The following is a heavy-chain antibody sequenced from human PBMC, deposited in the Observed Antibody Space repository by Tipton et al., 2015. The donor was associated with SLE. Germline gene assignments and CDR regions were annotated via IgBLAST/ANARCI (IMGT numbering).Heavy chain of an antibody. Sequence: SLRLSCTVSGTFISNWWSWVRQPPGKGLEWIGEVYHSGKGNYNPAFQSRVTISLDTSKNQFSLQLTSVTAADTAVYYCARHMLSPCTRGFDYWGRGSLVAVSS. J-gene: IGHJ4*02. D-gene: IGHD2-8*01. CDR2: VYHSGKG. CDR1: GTFISNW. V-gene: IGHV4-4*02. CDR3: ARHMLSPCTRGFDY.